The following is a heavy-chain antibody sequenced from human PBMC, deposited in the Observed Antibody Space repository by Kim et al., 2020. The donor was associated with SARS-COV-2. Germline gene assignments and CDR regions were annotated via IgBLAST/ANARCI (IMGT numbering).Heavy chain of an antibody. V-gene: IGHV4-34*01. J-gene: IGHJ6*02. CDR3: ARGRDGIDV. Sequence: STNHHPSLKSRVTISVDTSKNQFSLKLSSVTAADTAVYYCARGRDGIDVWGQGTTVTVSS. CDR2: ST.